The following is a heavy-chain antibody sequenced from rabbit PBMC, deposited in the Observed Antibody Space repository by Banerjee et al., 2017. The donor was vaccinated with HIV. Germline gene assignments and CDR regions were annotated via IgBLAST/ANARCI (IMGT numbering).Heavy chain of an antibody. D-gene: IGHD1-1*01. CDR1: GLDLSSSYW. CDR3: ARYDGGSGYFKL. Sequence: QEQLEESRGDLVKPEGSLTLTCKASGLDLSSSYWICWVRQAPGKGPEWIACIYTGDGPTYYASWVNGRFTISKTSSTTVTLQMTSLTDADTATYFCARYDGGSGYFKLWGPGTLVTVS. V-gene: IGHV1S45*01. CDR2: IYTGDGPT. J-gene: IGHJ4*01.